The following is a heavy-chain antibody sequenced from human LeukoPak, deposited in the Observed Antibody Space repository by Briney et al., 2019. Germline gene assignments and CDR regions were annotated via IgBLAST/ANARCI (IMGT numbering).Heavy chain of an antibody. Sequence: GGSLRLSCEGSAFIFSGHWMNWVRQTPGKGLEWVASIKEDGSERQYVDSVKGRFTISRDNSKNTLYLQMNSLRAEDTAVYYCARAQDYGGELDYWGQGTLVTVSS. CDR2: IKEDGSER. CDR3: ARAQDYGGELDY. CDR1: AFIFSGHW. D-gene: IGHD4-23*01. J-gene: IGHJ4*02. V-gene: IGHV3-7*03.